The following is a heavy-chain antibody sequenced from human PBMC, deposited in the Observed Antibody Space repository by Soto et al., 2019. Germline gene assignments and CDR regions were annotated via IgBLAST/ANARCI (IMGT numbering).Heavy chain of an antibody. Sequence: GESLKISCQGSGYTFTSYWITWVRQLPGKGLEWMGRIDPTDSSTKYSPSFQGHVTISADNSVSTVYPQWSSLKASDTAVYYCARRGYYYGMDVWGQGTTVTVSS. D-gene: IGHD3-10*01. V-gene: IGHV5-10-1*01. CDR2: IDPTDSST. CDR3: ARRGYYYGMDV. CDR1: GYTFTSYW. J-gene: IGHJ6*02.